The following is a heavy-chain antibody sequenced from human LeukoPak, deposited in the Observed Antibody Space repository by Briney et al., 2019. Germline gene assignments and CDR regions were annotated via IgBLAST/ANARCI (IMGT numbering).Heavy chain of an antibody. CDR2: MNPNSGNT. CDR1: GYTFTSYD. D-gene: IGHD3-10*01. V-gene: IGHV1-8*01. Sequence: ASVKVSCKASGYTFTSYDINWVRQATGQGLEWMGWMNPNSGNTGYAQKFQGRVTMTRNTSISTAYMELSSLRSEDTAVYYCARGRTTTTMVRGVIIGYWGQGTLVTVSP. J-gene: IGHJ4*02. CDR3: ARGRTTTTMVRGVIIGY.